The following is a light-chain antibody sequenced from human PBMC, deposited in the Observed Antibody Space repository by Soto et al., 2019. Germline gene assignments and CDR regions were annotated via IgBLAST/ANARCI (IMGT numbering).Light chain of an antibody. V-gene: IGKV3-11*01. CDR3: QQRSNWLT. CDR1: QSVSSY. CDR2: EAS. Sequence: EIVLTQSPATLSLSPGERATLSCRASQSVSSYLAWYQQKPGQAPRLLIYEASNRATGFPARFSGSGSGTDFTLTISRLEHEDFAVYYCQQRSNWLTFGGGTKVEIK. J-gene: IGKJ4*01.